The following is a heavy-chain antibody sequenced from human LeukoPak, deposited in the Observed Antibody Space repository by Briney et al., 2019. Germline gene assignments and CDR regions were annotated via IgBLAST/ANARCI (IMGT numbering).Heavy chain of an antibody. CDR2: ISTYHGNT. Sequence: GASVKVSCKASGYTFTSYGISWVRQAPGLGLEWMGWISTYHGNTNYAQKLQGRVTMTTDTSTSTAYMELRSLRSDDTAVYYCARDKFVGTQGAGLFDYWGQGTLVTVSS. D-gene: IGHD3-16*01. V-gene: IGHV1-18*01. CDR3: ARDKFVGTQGAGLFDY. J-gene: IGHJ4*02. CDR1: GYTFTSYG.